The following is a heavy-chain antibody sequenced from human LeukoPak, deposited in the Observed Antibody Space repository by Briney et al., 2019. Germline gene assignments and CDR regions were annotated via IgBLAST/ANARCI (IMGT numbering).Heavy chain of an antibody. CDR2: INHSGST. D-gene: IGHD1-7*01. V-gene: IGHV4-34*01. Sequence: PSETLSLTCAVYGGSFSGYYWSWIRQPPGKGLEWIGEINHSGSTNYNPSLKSRVTISVDTSKNQFSLKLSSVTAADTAVYYCARRDPYNWNYPYYFDYWGQGTLVTVSS. CDR1: GGSFSGYY. CDR3: ARRDPYNWNYPYYFDY. J-gene: IGHJ4*02.